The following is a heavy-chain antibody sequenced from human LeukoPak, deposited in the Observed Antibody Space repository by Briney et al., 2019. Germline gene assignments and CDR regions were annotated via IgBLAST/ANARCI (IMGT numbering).Heavy chain of an antibody. V-gene: IGHV1-69*13. D-gene: IGHD2-2*01. CDR2: IIPIFGTA. CDR3: ARESPYCSRTSCSLGY. J-gene: IGHJ4*02. CDR1: GGTFSSYA. Sequence: ASVKVSCKASGGTFSSYAISWVRQAPGQGLEWMGGIIPIFGTANYAQRFQGRVTITADESTSTAYMELSSLRSEDTAVYYCARESPYCSRTSCSLGYWGQGTLVTVSS.